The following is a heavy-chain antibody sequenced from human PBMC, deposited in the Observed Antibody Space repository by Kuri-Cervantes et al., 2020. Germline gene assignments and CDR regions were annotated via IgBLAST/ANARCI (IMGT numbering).Heavy chain of an antibody. CDR1: GFTFSSYD. J-gene: IGHJ4*02. V-gene: IGHV3-9*01. CDR3: ASQGDLGY. Sequence: SLKISCAASGFTFSSYDMHWVRQAPGKGLEWVSGISWNSGSIGYADSVKGRFTISRDNAKNSLYLQMNSLRAEDTAVYYCASQGDLGYWGQGTLVTVSS. D-gene: IGHD3-16*01. CDR2: ISWNSGSI.